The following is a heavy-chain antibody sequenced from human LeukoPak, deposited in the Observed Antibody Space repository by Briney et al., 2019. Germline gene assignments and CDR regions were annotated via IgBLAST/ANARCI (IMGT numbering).Heavy chain of an antibody. J-gene: IGHJ4*02. V-gene: IGHV1-46*01. D-gene: IGHD3-10*01. CDR2: INPSGGST. CDR1: GYTFTGYY. CDR3: ARDSLWFGELLLFDY. Sequence: ASVKVSCKASGYTFTGYYMHWVRQAPGQGLEWMGIINPSGGSTSYAQKFQGRVTMTRDTSTSTVYMELSSLRSEDTAVYYCARDSLWFGELLLFDYWGQGTLVTVSS.